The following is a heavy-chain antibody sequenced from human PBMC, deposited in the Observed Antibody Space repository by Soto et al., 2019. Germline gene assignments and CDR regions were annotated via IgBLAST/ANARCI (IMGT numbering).Heavy chain of an antibody. V-gene: IGHV1-69*13. CDR2: IIPIFGTA. CDR3: ASELNYYYYGMDV. J-gene: IGHJ6*02. CDR1: GVTFNSYA. Sequence: GASVTVSCKASGVTFNSYAISLVRQAPGQGLEWMGGIIPIFGTANYAQKCQGRVTITADESTSTAYMELSSLRSEDTAVYYCASELNYYYYGMDVWGQGTTVTVSS.